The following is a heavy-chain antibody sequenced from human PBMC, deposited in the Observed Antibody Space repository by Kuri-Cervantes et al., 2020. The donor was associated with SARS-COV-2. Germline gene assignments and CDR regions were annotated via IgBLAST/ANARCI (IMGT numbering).Heavy chain of an antibody. Sequence: ASVKVSCKASGYTFTSYGISWVRQAPGQGLECMGWISAYNGNTNYAQKLQGRVTMTTDTSTSTAYMELRCLRSDDTAVYYCAKYKGRVDGYKEGWFDPWGQGTLVTVSS. V-gene: IGHV1-18*01. CDR2: ISAYNGNT. CDR3: AKYKGRVDGYKEGWFDP. J-gene: IGHJ5*02. D-gene: IGHD5-24*01. CDR1: GYTFTSYG.